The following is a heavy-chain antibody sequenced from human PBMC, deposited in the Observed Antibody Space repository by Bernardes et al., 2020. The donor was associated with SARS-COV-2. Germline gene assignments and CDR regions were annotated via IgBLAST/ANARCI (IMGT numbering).Heavy chain of an antibody. CDR3: ARDFRNGVEGF. CDR2: ISYDGSSK. CDR1: GFTFSQYA. J-gene: IGHJ4*02. V-gene: IGHV3-30*04. Sequence: SLRLSCVASGFTFSQYAMHWVRQAPGKGLEWLAVISYDGSSKYYADSIRGRFTISRDNFKSTLYVQMNSLRAEDTAVYYCARDFRNGVEGFWGRGTLVTVSS. D-gene: IGHD2-8*01.